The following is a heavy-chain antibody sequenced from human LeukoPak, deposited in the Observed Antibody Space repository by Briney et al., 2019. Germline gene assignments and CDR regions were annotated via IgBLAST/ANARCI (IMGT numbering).Heavy chain of an antibody. Sequence: SVKVSCKASGGTFSSYAISWVRQAPGQGLEWMGRIIPILGIANYAQKFQGRVTITADKSTSTAYMELSSLRSEDTAVYYCASPTTLRYFDWSLDYWGQGTLVTVSS. CDR2: IIPILGIA. CDR1: GGTFSSYA. D-gene: IGHD3-9*01. CDR3: ASPTTLRYFDWSLDY. J-gene: IGHJ4*02. V-gene: IGHV1-69*04.